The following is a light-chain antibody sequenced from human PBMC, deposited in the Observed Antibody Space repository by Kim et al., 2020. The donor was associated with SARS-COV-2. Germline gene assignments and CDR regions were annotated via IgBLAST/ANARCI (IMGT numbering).Light chain of an antibody. CDR3: QTWGTGIQV. CDR2: VNGDGSH. J-gene: IGLJ3*02. Sequence: QPVLTQSPSASASLGASVRLTCTLSSRHSNYAIAWHQQQPEKGPRYLMKVNGDGSHIKGDGIPERFSGSSSGAERYLTISSLQSEDEADYYCQTWGTGIQVFGGGTQLSVL. V-gene: IGLV4-69*01. CDR1: SRHSNYA.